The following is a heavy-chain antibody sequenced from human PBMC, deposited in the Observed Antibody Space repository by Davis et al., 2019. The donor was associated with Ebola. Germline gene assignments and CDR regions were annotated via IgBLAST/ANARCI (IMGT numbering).Heavy chain of an antibody. V-gene: IGHV3-7*01. CDR2: INQDGSDK. D-gene: IGHD1-26*01. J-gene: IGHJ4*02. CDR3: ARDNRGSGSYDY. Sequence: GESLKISCAASGFTFSSYWMTWVRRAPGKGLEWVANINQDGSDKNFVDSVNGRFTISRDNAKNSLYLQMNGLRTEDTAVYYCARDNRGSGSYDYWGQGTLVTVSS. CDR1: GFTFSSYW.